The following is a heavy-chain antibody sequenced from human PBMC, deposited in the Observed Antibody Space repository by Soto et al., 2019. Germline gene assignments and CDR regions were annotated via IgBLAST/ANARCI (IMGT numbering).Heavy chain of an antibody. CDR2: ISSSSSYT. CDR1: EVTSSDYY. CDR3: AAFYSNYGRGV. J-gene: IGHJ6*02. D-gene: IGHD4-4*01. Sequence: RDSCAAAEVTSSDYYTSRISKDPGKGLEWVSYISSSSSYTNYADSVKGRFTISRDNAKNSLYLQMNSLRAEDTAVYYCAAFYSNYGRGVWGQGTTVTVS. V-gene: IGHV3-11*06.